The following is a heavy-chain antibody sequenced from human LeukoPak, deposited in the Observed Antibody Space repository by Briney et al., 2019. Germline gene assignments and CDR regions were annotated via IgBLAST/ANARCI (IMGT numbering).Heavy chain of an antibody. CDR3: GREPRYRPIDY. J-gene: IGHJ4*02. CDR2: INPNSGGT. D-gene: IGHD3-9*01. CDR1: GYTFTGYY. V-gene: IGHV1-2*04. Sequence: GASVKVSCKASGYTFTGYYMHWVRQAPGQGLEWMGWINPNSGGTNYAQKFQGWVTMTRDTSTGTAYMELRSLRSDDTAVYYCGREPRYRPIDYWGQGTLVTVSS.